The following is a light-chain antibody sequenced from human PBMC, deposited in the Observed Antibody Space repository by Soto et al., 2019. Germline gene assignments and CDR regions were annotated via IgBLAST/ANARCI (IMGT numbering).Light chain of an antibody. Sequence: DIQMNQSPSTLSASVGDRVTITCRASQSISTWLAWYQQKPGKAPELLIYAASTLQSGVPSRFSGSGSGTDFTLTISCLQSEDFATYYCQQYYSFPPDFGQGTRLEIK. CDR3: QQYYSFPPD. J-gene: IGKJ5*01. CDR2: AAS. CDR1: QSISTW. V-gene: IGKV1-5*01.